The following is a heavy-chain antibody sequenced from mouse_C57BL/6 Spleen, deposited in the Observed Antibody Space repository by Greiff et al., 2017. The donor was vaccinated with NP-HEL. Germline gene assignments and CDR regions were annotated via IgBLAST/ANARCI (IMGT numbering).Heavy chain of an antibody. CDR2: IDPSDSNT. CDR3: ARGGGYDCFDY. Sequence: QVQLQQPGAELVKPGASVKLSCKASGYTFTSYWMQWVKQMPGQGLEWIVEIDPSDSNTNYNQKFKGKATLTVYTTSSTAYMQRSSLTSEDSAVYYCARGGGYDCFDYWGQGTTLTVSS. CDR1: GYTFTSYW. D-gene: IGHD2-2*01. J-gene: IGHJ2*01. V-gene: IGHV1-50*01.